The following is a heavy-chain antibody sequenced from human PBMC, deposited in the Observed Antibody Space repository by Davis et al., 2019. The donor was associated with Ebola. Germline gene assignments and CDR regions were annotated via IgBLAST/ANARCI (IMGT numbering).Heavy chain of an antibody. D-gene: IGHD6-19*01. V-gene: IGHV3-11*01. CDR2: ISSSGSTI. J-gene: IGHJ1*01. CDR1: GFTFSDYY. CDR3: ARDHGIAVAEGTEYFQH. Sequence: GESLKISCAASGFTFSDYYMSWIRQAPGKGLEWVSYISSSGSTIYYADSVKGRFTISRDNAKNSLYLQMNSLRAEDTAVYYCARDHGIAVAEGTEYFQHWGQGTLVTVSS.